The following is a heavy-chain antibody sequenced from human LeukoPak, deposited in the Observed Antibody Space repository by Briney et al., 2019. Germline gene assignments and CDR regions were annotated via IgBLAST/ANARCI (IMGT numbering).Heavy chain of an antibody. J-gene: IGHJ5*02. CDR3: TKEGLPSGTSWSAWFDP. Sequence: GGSLRLSCAASGFTFSIYGMHWVRQAPGKGLEWVAVIAEGGKTTYYADSVKGRFTISRDNSRNTLYLQMNSLRPEDTAVYYCTKEGLPSGTSWSAWFDPWGQGTLVTVSA. D-gene: IGHD3-10*01. V-gene: IGHV3-30*18. CDR2: IAEGGKTT. CDR1: GFTFSIYG.